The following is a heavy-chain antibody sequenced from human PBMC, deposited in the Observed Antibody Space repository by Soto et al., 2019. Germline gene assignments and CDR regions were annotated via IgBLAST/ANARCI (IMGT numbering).Heavy chain of an antibody. CDR2: IWYDGSNK. Sequence: GGSLRLSCAASGFTFSSYGMHWVRQAPGKGLEWVAVIWYDGSNKYYADSAKGRFTISRDNSKNTLYLQMNSLRAEDTAVYYCARERVIYRGYDPVVNYGMDVWGKGTTATASS. D-gene: IGHD5-12*01. CDR3: ARERVIYRGYDPVVNYGMDV. V-gene: IGHV3-33*01. J-gene: IGHJ6*04. CDR1: GFTFSSYG.